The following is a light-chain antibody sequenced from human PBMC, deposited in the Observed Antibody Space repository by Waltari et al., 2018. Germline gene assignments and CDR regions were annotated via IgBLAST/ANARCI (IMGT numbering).Light chain of an antibody. CDR1: RSDVRRYNL. J-gene: IGLJ1*01. V-gene: IGLV2-23*02. CDR3: CSYAGSATPYV. Sequence: QSALTQPASVSGSPGQPITISCTGTRSDVRRYNLVPWYQQHPGKAPKLMIFEVTKRPSGVSNRFSGSTSGNTASLTISGLQAEDEADYYCCSYAGSATPYVFGTGTKVTVL. CDR2: EVT.